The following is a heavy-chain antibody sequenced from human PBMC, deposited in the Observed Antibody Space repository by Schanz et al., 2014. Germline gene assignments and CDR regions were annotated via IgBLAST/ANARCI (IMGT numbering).Heavy chain of an antibody. V-gene: IGHV3-23*01. CDR3: AKSKSQLPLFDY. D-gene: IGHD2-21*01. CDR1: GFNFNTYA. Sequence: EVQLLESGGGLAQPGGSLRLACAASGFNFNTYAMSWVRQAPGKGLEWVSGLTEGGGGTYYTDAVKGRFTISRDSSNNTLYLQMNSLRADDTAVYYCAKSKSQLPLFDYWGQGTLVAVSS. J-gene: IGHJ4*02. CDR2: LTEGGGGT.